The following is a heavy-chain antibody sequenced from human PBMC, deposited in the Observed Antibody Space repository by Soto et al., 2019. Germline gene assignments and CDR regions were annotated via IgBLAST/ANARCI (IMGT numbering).Heavy chain of an antibody. V-gene: IGHV3-30*03. J-gene: IGHJ3*02. CDR3: ARRPKGPGYSYSWGDAFDI. Sequence: PGGSLRLSCEASGFTFRSYGMHWVRQAPGKGLEWVTLISSDGSNKYYVDSVKGRFTISRDNAKSSLYLQMNSLRAEDTAVYYCARRPKGPGYSYSWGDAFDIWGQGTMVTVSS. CDR1: GFTFRSYG. CDR2: ISSDGSNK. D-gene: IGHD5-18*01.